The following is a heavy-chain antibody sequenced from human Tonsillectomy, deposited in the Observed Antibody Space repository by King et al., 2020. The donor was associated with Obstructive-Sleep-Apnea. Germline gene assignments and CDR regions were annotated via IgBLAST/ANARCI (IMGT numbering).Heavy chain of an antibody. CDR2: ISAYNGNT. CDR1: GYTFTSYG. CDR3: ARAGDAFDI. V-gene: IGHV1-18*01. Sequence: QLVQSGAEVKKPGASVKFSCKASGYTFTSYGISWVRQAPGQGLEWMGCISAYNGNTNYAQKLQGRVTMTTDTSTGTAYMELRRLSSDDTAVYYCARAGDAFDIWGQGTMVTVSS. J-gene: IGHJ3*02.